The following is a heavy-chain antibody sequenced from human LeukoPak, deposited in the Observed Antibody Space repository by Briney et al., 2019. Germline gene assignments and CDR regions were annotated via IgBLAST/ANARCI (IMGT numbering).Heavy chain of an antibody. CDR3: AKDRAQTPLKY. Sequence: GGSLRLSCAASGFTFSSYWMSWVRQAPGKGLEWVSAISGSGRSTFYADSVKGRFTISRDNSKNTLYLQMNSLRAEDTAVYYCAKDRAQTPLKYWGQGTLVTVSS. V-gene: IGHV3-23*01. D-gene: IGHD3-10*01. CDR2: ISGSGRST. J-gene: IGHJ4*02. CDR1: GFTFSSYW.